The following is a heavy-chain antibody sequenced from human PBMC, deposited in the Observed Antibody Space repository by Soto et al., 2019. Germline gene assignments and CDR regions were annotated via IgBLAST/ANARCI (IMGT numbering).Heavy chain of an antibody. V-gene: IGHV4-59*01. CDR2: IYYSGST. D-gene: IGHD6-13*01. CDR1: GGSISSYY. Sequence: PSETLSLTCTVSGGSISSYYWSWIRQPPGKGLVWIGYIYYSGSTNYNPSLKSRVTISVDTSKNQFSLKLSSVTAADTAVYYCARNSRTDAFDIWGQGTMVTVSS. CDR3: ARNSRTDAFDI. J-gene: IGHJ3*02.